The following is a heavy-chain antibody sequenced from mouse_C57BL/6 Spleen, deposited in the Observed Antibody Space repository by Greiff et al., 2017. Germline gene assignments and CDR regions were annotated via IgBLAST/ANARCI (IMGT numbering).Heavy chain of an antibody. CDR2: IDPANGTT. Sequence: VQLQQSVAELVRPGASVKLSCTASGFNIKNTSMHWVKQRPEQGLEWIGRIDPANGTTKYAPKFQGKATITADTSSNTAYLQLSSLTSEDTAIYYCARLPDYWGQGTTLTVSS. V-gene: IGHV14-3*01. CDR1: GFNIKNTS. CDR3: ARLPDY. J-gene: IGHJ2*01.